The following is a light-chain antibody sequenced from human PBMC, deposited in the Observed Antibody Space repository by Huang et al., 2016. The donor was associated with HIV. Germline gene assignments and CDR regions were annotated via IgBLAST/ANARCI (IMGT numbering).Light chain of an antibody. CDR1: QSVSSNY. J-gene: IGKJ2*01. Sequence: EIVLTQSPGTLSLSPGERATLSCRASQSVSSNYLAWYQQKPGRAPRLLIYGASSRATGIPDRFSGSGSGTDFTLTISRVEPEDFTEYYCQQYGSSPYTFGQGTKLEIK. V-gene: IGKV3-20*01. CDR3: QQYGSSPYT. CDR2: GAS.